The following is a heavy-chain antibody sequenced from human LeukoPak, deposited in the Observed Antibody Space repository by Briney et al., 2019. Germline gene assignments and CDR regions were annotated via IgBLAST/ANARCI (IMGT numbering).Heavy chain of an antibody. CDR2: ISSSGSTI. CDR1: GFTFSSYS. J-gene: IGHJ4*02. V-gene: IGHV3-48*04. Sequence: GGSLRLSCAASGFTFSSYSMNWIRQAPGKGLEWVSYISSSGSTIYYADSVKGRFTISRDNAKNSLYLQMNSLRAEDTAVYYCASPSSSSWIFDYWGQGTLVTVSS. D-gene: IGHD6-13*01. CDR3: ASPSSSSWIFDY.